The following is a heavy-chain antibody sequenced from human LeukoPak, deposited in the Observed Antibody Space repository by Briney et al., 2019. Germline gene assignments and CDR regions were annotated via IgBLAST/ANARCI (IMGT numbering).Heavy chain of an antibody. D-gene: IGHD3-9*01. CDR1: GGSFSGYY. CDR3: ARAPIRYYDILTGRNSNYFDY. CDR2: IHYSGST. Sequence: SETLSLTCAVYGGSFSGYYWSWIRQPPGKGLEWIGYIHYSGSTNYNPSLKSRVTISVDTSKNQFSLKLSSVTAADTAVYYCARAPIRYYDILTGRNSNYFDYWGQGTLVTVSS. J-gene: IGHJ4*02. V-gene: IGHV4-59*01.